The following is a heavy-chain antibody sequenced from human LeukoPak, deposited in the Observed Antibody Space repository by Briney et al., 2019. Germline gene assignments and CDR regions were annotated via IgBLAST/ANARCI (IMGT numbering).Heavy chain of an antibody. V-gene: IGHV4-59*08. J-gene: IGHJ4*02. CDR1: GGSIGNYY. CDR3: ARLFYGSGREFSYFDY. CDR2: IYYSGNT. Sequence: SETLSLTCAVSGGSIGNYYWSWIRQPPGKGQGWIGYIYYSGNTNYNSSLKSRVTISVDTSKNQFSLKLSSVTAADTAVYYCARLFYGSGREFSYFDYWGQGSLVTVSS. D-gene: IGHD3-10*01.